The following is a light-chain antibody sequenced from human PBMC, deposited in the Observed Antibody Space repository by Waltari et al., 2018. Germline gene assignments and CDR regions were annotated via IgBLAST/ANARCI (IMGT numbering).Light chain of an antibody. CDR2: LKSDGSH. J-gene: IGLJ3*02. CDR1: SGHSSYA. V-gene: IGLV4-69*01. CDR3: QSWCTGSLV. Sequence: QLVLTQSPSASASLGASVKLTCTLSSGHSSYAIAWHQQQPEKGPRYLMKLKSDGSHSKGDGIPYRFSVSSSWSVLYLTISSLQSEDEAVYFFQSWCTGSLVFVGLTNLTVL.